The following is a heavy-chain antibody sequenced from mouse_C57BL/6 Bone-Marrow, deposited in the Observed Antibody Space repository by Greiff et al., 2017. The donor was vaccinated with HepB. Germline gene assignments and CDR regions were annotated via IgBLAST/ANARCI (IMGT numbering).Heavy chain of an antibody. D-gene: IGHD1-1*01. J-gene: IGHJ2*01. CDR2: IYPGDGDT. CDR3: ARNYPAYFDY. V-gene: IGHV1-82*01. CDR1: GYAFSSSW. Sequence: VKLMESGPELVKPGASVKISCKASGYAFSSSWMNWVKQRPGKGLEWIGRIYPGDGDTNYNGKFKGKATLTADKSSSTAYMQLSSLTSEDSAVYFCARNYPAYFDYWGQGTTLTVSS.